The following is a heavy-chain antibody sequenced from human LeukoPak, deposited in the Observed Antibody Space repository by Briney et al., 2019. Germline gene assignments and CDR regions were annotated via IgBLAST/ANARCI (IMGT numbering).Heavy chain of an antibody. V-gene: IGHV1-24*01. CDR1: GYTLTELS. CDR2: FDPEDGET. Sequence: GASVKVSCKVPGYTLTELSMHWVRQAPGKGLEWMGGFDPEDGETIYAQKFQGRVTMTEDTSTDTAYMELSSLRSEDTAVYYCATVGLRFLEEEDDYWGQGTLVTVSS. D-gene: IGHD3-3*01. J-gene: IGHJ4*02. CDR3: ATVGLRFLEEEDDY.